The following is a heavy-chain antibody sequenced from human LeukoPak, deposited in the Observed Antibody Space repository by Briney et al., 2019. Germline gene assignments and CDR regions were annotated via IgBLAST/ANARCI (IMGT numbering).Heavy chain of an antibody. CDR3: ARAMGELGYCSSTSCYVAPPDY. J-gene: IGHJ4*02. CDR1: GYTFTSYG. Sequence: ASVKVSCKASGYTFTSYGISWVRQAPGQGLEWMGWISAYNGITNYAQKLQGRVTMTTDTSTSTAYMELRSLRSDDTAVYYCARAMGELGYCSSTSCYVAPPDYWGQGTLVTVSS. D-gene: IGHD2-2*01. V-gene: IGHV1-18*04. CDR2: ISAYNGIT.